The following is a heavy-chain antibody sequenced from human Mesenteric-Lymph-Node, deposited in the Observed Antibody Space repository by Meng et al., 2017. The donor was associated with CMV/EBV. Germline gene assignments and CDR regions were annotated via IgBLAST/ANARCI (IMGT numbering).Heavy chain of an antibody. J-gene: IGHJ4*02. V-gene: IGHV3-30*02. CDR2: IHYDATFI. Sequence: GESLKISCVVSGVDFSAHGMHWVRQAPGKGLEWLSYIHYDATFIDYEDPVKGRFTISRDNSKNTLFLQMNSLRGDDTAIYYCARDGLHTTDYWGQGVLVTVSS. D-gene: IGHD1-26*01. CDR3: ARDGLHTTDY. CDR1: GVDFSAHG.